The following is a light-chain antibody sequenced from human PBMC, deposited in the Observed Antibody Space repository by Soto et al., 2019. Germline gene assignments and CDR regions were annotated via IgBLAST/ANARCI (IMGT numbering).Light chain of an antibody. V-gene: IGLV1-40*01. J-gene: IGLJ2*01. CDR3: QSYDSSLSGVV. CDR2: GNN. Sequence: QSVLTQPPSVSGAPGQRVTISCTGSSSNIGTGYDVHWYQQLPGTAPKLLIYGNNNRPSGIPGRFSGSKSGTSASLAITGLQPEDEAEYYCQSYDSSLSGVVFGGGTKLTVL. CDR1: SSNIGTGYD.